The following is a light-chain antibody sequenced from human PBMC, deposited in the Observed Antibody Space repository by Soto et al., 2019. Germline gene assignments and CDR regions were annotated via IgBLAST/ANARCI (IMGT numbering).Light chain of an antibody. CDR1: GTDVGQYNY. V-gene: IGLV2-8*01. CDR2: HVS. CDR3: HSYDSSLSASV. J-gene: IGLJ1*01. Sequence: QSALTQPPSASGSPGQSVTISCTGAGTDVGQYNYVSWYQQHPGKAPKLLIHHVSRRPSGVPARFSGSKSGNTASLTVSGLQTEDEADYYCHSYDSSLSASVFGAGTKLTVL.